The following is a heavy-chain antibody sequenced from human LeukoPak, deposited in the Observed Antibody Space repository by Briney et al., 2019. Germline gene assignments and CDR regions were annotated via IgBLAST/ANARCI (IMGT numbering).Heavy chain of an antibody. CDR3: ARGPAPHYGSGSSWFDP. D-gene: IGHD3-10*01. J-gene: IGHJ5*02. V-gene: IGHV1-8*01. CDR1: GYTFTSYD. CDR2: MNPNNSNT. Sequence: ASVKVSCKASGYTFTSYDINWVRQATGQGPEWMGWMNPNNSNTGYAQKFQGRVTMTRNTSISTAYMELSSLTSEDTAVYYCARGPAPHYGSGSSWFDPWGQGTLVTVSP.